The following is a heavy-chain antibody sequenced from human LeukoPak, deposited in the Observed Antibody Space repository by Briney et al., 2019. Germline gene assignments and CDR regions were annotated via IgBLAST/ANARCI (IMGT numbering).Heavy chain of an antibody. J-gene: IGHJ3*02. CDR2: IHYRGTT. CDR1: GGSISSYY. CDR3: ARAGSSGWYRNAFDI. V-gene: IGHV4-59*06. D-gene: IGHD6-19*01. Sequence: PSETLSLTCTVSGGSISSYYWSWIRQHPGKGLGWIGYIHYRGTTYYNPSLKSRVTISIDTSENHFSLNVSSVTAAGTAVYYCARAGSSGWYRNAFDIWGQGTLVTGSS.